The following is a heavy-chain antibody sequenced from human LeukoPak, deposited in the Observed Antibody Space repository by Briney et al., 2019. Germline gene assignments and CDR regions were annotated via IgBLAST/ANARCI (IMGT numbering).Heavy chain of an antibody. V-gene: IGHV3-30*02. J-gene: IGHJ4*02. CDR1: GFTFSSYG. D-gene: IGHD6-6*01. CDR3: AKDRGSSSETYFDY. Sequence: GGSLRLSCAASGFTFSSYGMHWVRQAPGKGLEWVAFIRYDGSNKYYADSVKGRFTISRDNSKNTLYLQMNSLRAEDTAVYYCAKDRGSSSETYFDYWGQGTLVTVSS. CDR2: IRYDGSNK.